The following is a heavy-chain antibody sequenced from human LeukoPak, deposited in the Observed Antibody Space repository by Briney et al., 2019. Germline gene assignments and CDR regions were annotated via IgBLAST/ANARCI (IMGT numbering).Heavy chain of an antibody. V-gene: IGHV3-23*01. D-gene: IGHD3-16*01. CDR3: AKDSLPSYGGYFDL. Sequence: GGSLRLSCAASGFTLSTYPMSWVRQAPGKGLEWVSGMSGSGGSTYYADFVKGRFTISRDNSKNTLYLQMNTLRAEDTAVYYCAKDSLPSYGGYFDLWGQGTLVTVSS. CDR2: MSGSGGST. J-gene: IGHJ4*02. CDR1: GFTLSTYP.